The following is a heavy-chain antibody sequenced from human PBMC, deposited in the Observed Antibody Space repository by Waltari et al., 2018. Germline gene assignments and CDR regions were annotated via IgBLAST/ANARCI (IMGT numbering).Heavy chain of an antibody. D-gene: IGHD2-21*01. CDR1: GFHIRGFS. J-gene: IGHJ3*01. CDR2: IGVDGSPI. V-gene: IGHV3-48*02. Sequence: LESGGGLTAPGASTRISCGAEGFHIRGFSMDWGRQAPGKGPEWVAFIGVDGSPIYYADSVRGRFTISRDNAKNVVHLQMNTLRHEDTAVYYCARGYWENSFDLWGPGTTVTVSS. CDR3: ARGYWENSFDL.